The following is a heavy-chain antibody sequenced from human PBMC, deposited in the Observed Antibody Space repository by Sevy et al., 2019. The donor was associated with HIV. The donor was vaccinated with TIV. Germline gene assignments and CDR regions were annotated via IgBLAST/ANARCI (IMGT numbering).Heavy chain of an antibody. J-gene: IGHJ4*02. CDR3: ARDTGNFYVDY. CDR2: IKGDGSQT. V-gene: IGHV3-7*01. Sequence: GGSLRLSCAASGFIFSNYWMTWVRQAPGKGLEWVANIKGDGSQTAYADSVRGRCTISRDNAKNSLYLQINSLSPEDTALYYCARDTGNFYVDYCGQGTLVTVSS. D-gene: IGHD1-1*01. CDR1: GFIFSNYW.